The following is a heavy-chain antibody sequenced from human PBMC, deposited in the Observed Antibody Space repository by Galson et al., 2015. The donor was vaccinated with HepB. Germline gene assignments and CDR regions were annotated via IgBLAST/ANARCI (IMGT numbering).Heavy chain of an antibody. J-gene: IGHJ6*02. CDR2: INAGNGNT. V-gene: IGHV1-3*01. CDR3: AREWALDSSSWYRYYYYYGMDV. Sequence: SVKVSCKASGYTFTSYATHWVRQAPGQRLEWMGWINAGNGNTKYSQKFQGRVTITRDTSASTAYMELSSLRSEDTAVYYCAREWALDSSSWYRYYYYYGMDVWGQGTTVTVSS. D-gene: IGHD6-13*01. CDR1: GYTFTSYA.